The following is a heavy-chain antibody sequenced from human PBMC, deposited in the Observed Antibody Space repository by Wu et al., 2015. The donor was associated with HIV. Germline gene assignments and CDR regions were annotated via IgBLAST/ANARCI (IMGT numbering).Heavy chain of an antibody. CDR3: GRRGSWGDRTTIIRGGVDV. CDR2: INPSAGST. V-gene: IGHV1-46*01. J-gene: IGHJ6*02. CDR1: GYTFTSYY. Sequence: QVQLVQSGAEVKKPGASVKISCKASGYTFTSYYMHWVRQAPGQGLEWMGMINPSAGSTHYSQKFEHRVTMTRDTSTNTVYMELSSLTSEDTAVYYCGRRGSWGDRTTIIRGGVDVWGQGTTVSVSS. D-gene: IGHD3-10*01.